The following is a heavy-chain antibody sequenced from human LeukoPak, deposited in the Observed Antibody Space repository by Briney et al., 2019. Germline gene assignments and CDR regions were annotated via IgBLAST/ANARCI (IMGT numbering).Heavy chain of an antibody. CDR3: FTFGGVIRGAFDI. D-gene: IGHD3-16*02. J-gene: IGHJ3*02. Sequence: GASVNVSCKASGYSFTAYYMHWVRQAPGQGLEWMGRINPNSGATNYAQKFQGRVTMTRDTSISTAYMELSRLRSDDTAVYHCFTFGGVIRGAFDIWGQGTMVTVSS. CDR2: INPNSGAT. V-gene: IGHV1-2*06. CDR1: GYSFTAYY.